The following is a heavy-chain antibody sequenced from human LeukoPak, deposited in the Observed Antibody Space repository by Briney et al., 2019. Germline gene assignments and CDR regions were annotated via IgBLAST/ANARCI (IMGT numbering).Heavy chain of an antibody. CDR2: INPNSGGT. J-gene: IGHJ3*02. CDR1: GYTFTVYY. V-gene: IGHV1-2*02. CDR3: ARDRAGGRAMPSDAFDI. Sequence: GTSVTVSCTASGYTFTVYYMHWVRQAPGQGLEWMGWINPNSGGTNYAQEFQGRVTMTRDTSISTAYMELGRLRSDDTALYYCARDRAGGRAMPSDAFDIWGQGTMVTVSS. D-gene: IGHD2-15*01.